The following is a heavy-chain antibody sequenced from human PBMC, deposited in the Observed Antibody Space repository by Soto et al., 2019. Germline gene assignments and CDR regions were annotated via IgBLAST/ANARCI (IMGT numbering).Heavy chain of an antibody. Sequence: GGSLRLSCAASGFTFSDYYMSWIRQTPGKGLEWVSYITQSGHATVYADSVRGRFTISRDNEKNSLYLQMNSLRVDDTGVYYCAWAIRGYATYGCYLGKGTLVTVAS. CDR3: AWAIRGYATYGCY. CDR2: ITQSGHAT. D-gene: IGHD5-12*01. V-gene: IGHV3-11*04. J-gene: IGHJ4*02. CDR1: GFTFSDYY.